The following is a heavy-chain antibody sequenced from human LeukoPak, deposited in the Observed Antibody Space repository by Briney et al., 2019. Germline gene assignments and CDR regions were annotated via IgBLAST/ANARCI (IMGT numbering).Heavy chain of an antibody. CDR1: GYTFTGYY. J-gene: IGHJ4*02. Sequence: ASVKVSCKASGYTFTGYYMHWVRQAPGQGLEWMGWINPNSGGTNYAQKFQGRVTMTRDTSISTAYMELSRLRSDDTAVYYCARTYCAEDCSIRYFDYWGQGTLVTVSS. D-gene: IGHD2-21*02. V-gene: IGHV1-2*02. CDR2: INPNSGGT. CDR3: ARTYCAEDCSIRYFDY.